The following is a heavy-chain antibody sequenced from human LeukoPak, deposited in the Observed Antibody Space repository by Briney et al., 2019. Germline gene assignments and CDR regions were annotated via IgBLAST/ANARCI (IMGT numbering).Heavy chain of an antibody. CDR2: MSYDGTNK. D-gene: IGHD3-22*01. CDR3: ARAPYYDSSGYLDY. Sequence: GGSLRLSCAASGFPFTTDALHWVRQAPGKGLEWVALMSYDGTNKFYGRSVRGRFTISIDKSKNILYLQMDSLRIEGTAVYYCARAPYYDSSGYLDYWGQGTLVTVSS. J-gene: IGHJ4*02. V-gene: IGHV3-30-3*01. CDR1: GFPFTTDA.